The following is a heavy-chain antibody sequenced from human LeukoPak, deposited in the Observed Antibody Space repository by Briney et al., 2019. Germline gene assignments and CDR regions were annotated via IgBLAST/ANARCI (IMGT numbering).Heavy chain of an antibody. V-gene: IGHV1-2*02. CDR2: INPNSGGT. Sequence: ASVKVSCKASGYTFTGYYMHWVRQAPGQGLEWMGWINPNSGGTNYAQKFQGRVTMTRDTSISTAYMELSRLRSDDTAVYYCARAVGYCSSTSCRAGVWFDPWGQGTLVTVSS. CDR1: GYTFTGYY. CDR3: ARAVGYCSSTSCRAGVWFDP. D-gene: IGHD2-2*01. J-gene: IGHJ5*02.